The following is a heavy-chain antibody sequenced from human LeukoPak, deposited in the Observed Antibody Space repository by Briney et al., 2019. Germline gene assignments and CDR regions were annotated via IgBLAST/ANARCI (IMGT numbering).Heavy chain of an antibody. Sequence: SETLSLTCTVSGGSISRYYWSWIRQPPGKGLEWIGYIYYSGSTNYNPSLKSRVTISVDTSKNQFSLKLSSVTAADTAVYYCARAPKLWPRGGYYFDYWGQGTLVTVSS. D-gene: IGHD3-10*01. CDR2: IYYSGST. CDR1: GGSISRYY. CDR3: ARAPKLWPRGGYYFDY. V-gene: IGHV4-59*01. J-gene: IGHJ4*02.